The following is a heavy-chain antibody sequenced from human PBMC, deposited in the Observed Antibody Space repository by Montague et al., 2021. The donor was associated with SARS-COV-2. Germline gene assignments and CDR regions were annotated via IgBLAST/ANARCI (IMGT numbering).Heavy chain of an antibody. CDR3: ASGDDNGIGYLDV. D-gene: IGHD1-26*01. Sequence: SETLSLTCAVFDGSFSNFYWSWIRQPPGKGLEWIGEINHSGTTYYNPSLKSRVTISVDTSRNQFSLKLNSVTAADAAVYYCASGDDNGIGYLDVWGNGTTVTVSS. CDR1: DGSFSNFY. CDR2: INHSGTT. V-gene: IGHV4-34*01. J-gene: IGHJ6*03.